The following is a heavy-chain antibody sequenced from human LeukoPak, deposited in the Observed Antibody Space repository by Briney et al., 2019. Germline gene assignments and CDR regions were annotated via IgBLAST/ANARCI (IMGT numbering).Heavy chain of an antibody. D-gene: IGHD5-12*01. V-gene: IGHV4-59*01. Sequence: KTSETLSLTCTVSGGSISSYYWSWIRQPPGKRLEWIGYIYYSGSTNYNPSLKSRVTISVDTSKNQFSLKVSSVTAADAAVYYCARDLLGYGGPFDYWGQGTLVIVSS. J-gene: IGHJ4*02. CDR1: GGSISSYY. CDR2: IYYSGST. CDR3: ARDLLGYGGPFDY.